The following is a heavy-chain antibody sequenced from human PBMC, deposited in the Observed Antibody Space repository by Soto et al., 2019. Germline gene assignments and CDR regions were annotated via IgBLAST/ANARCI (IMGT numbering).Heavy chain of an antibody. CDR3: ARADGSAWYIEY. D-gene: IGHD2-15*01. CDR2: IWHDGSKK. V-gene: IGHV3-33*01. Sequence: SLRLSCVASGFSFSNYGIHWVRQAPGKGLEWLAPIWHDGSKKYYADSVKGRFTISRDNSKNTLYLQMSSLRAEDTALYFCARADGSAWYIEYWGQGALVTVSS. CDR1: GFSFSNYG. J-gene: IGHJ4*02.